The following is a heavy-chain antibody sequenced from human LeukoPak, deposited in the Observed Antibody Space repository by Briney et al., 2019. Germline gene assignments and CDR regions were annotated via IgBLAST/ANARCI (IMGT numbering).Heavy chain of an antibody. V-gene: IGHV3-74*01. CDR3: AKGINLSFDYGPDY. CDR2: INSDGSST. D-gene: IGHD4-17*01. J-gene: IGHJ4*02. CDR1: GFTFSSYW. Sequence: GGSLRLSCAASGFTFSSYWMHWVRQAPGKGLVWASRINSDGSSTSYADSVKGRFTISRDNAKNTLYLQMNSLRAEDTAVYYCAKGINLSFDYGPDYWGQGTLVTVSS.